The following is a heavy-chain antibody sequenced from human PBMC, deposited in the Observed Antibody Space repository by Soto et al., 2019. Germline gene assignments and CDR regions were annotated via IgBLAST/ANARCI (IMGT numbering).Heavy chain of an antibody. V-gene: IGHV3-21*01. CDR1: GFTFSSYS. D-gene: IGHD3-3*01. CDR3: AVNDFWSGEVYYYYMDV. J-gene: IGHJ6*03. CDR2: ISSSSYI. Sequence: GGSLRLSCAASGFTFSSYSMNWVRQAPGKGLEWVSSISSSSYIYYADSVKGRFTISRDNAKNSLYLQMNSLRAEDTAVYYCAVNDFWSGEVYYYYMDVWGKGTTVTVSS.